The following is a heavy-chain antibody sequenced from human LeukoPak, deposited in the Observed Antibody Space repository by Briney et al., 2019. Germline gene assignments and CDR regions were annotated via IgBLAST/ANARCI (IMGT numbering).Heavy chain of an antibody. CDR3: ATTILEWLSDLDY. J-gene: IGHJ4*02. Sequence: PGGSLRLSCAASGFSFGSYGMHWVRQAPGKGLEWVAVIWYDGSNKYYADSVKGRFTISRDNSKNTLYLQMNSLRAEDTAVYYCATTILEWLSDLDYWGQGTLVTVSS. V-gene: IGHV3-30*02. CDR2: IWYDGSNK. D-gene: IGHD3-3*01. CDR1: GFSFGSYG.